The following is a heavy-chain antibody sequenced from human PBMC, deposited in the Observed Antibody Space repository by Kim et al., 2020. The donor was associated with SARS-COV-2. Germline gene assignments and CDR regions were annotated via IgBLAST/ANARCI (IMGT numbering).Heavy chain of an antibody. V-gene: IGHV3-9*01. CDR3: ANDSYYDSRGSYDYFGY. CDR1: GFTFSSYA. J-gene: IGHJ4*01. Sequence: GGSLRLSCAASGFTFSSYAMHWVRQAPGKGLEWVSGISCDGGSIDYADSVKGRFTISRDNSKNSLYLQMNSLRAEDTALYYCANDSYYDSRGSYDYFGY. CDR2: ISCDGGSI. D-gene: IGHD3-22*01.